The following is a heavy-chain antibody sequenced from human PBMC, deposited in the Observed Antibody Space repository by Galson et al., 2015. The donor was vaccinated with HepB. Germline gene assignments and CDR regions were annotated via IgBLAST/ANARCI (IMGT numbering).Heavy chain of an antibody. V-gene: IGHV4-59*11. D-gene: IGHD3-22*01. J-gene: IGHJ5*02. CDR1: GGSISSHY. Sequence: ETLSLTCTVSGGSISSHYWSWIRQPPGKGLEWIGYIYYSGSTNYNPSLKSRVTISVDTSKNQFSLKLSSVTAADTAVYYCARDSTSSGPGWFDPWGQGTLVTVSS. CDR2: IYYSGST. CDR3: ARDSTSSGPGWFDP.